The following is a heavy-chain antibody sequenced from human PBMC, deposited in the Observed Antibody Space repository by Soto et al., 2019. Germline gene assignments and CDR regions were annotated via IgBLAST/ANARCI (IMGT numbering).Heavy chain of an antibody. CDR1: GFTVRNAW. CDR3: TTALILVVPAAMTYFGP. J-gene: IGHJ5*02. CDR2: IKSKSEGGTT. V-gene: IGHV3-15*01. Sequence: PGGSLRLSCVASGFTVRNAWMSWVRQAPGKGLEWVGRIKSKSEGGTTDYAESVKGRFTISRDDSQNTLYLQLDSLKTEDTAVYYCTTALILVVPAAMTYFGPSGQGTLVTVYS. D-gene: IGHD2-2*01.